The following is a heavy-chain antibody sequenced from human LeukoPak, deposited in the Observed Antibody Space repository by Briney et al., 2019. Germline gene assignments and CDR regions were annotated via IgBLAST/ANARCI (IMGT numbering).Heavy chain of an antibody. V-gene: IGHV1-18*01. CDR2: ISAYNGNT. CDR3: ASTATYHDILTAEF. J-gene: IGHJ4*02. CDR1: GYTFTSYG. Sequence: ASVKVSCKASGYTFTSYGISWVRQAPGQGLEWMGWISAYNGNTNYAQKLQGRVTMTTDTSTSTAYMELRSLRSDDTAVYYCASTATYHDILTAEFWGQGTLVTVSS. D-gene: IGHD3-9*01.